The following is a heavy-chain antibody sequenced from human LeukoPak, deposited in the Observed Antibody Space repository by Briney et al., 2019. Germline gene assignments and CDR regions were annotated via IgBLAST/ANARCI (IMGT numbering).Heavy chain of an antibody. D-gene: IGHD7-27*01. J-gene: IGHJ4*02. CDR2: IYHSGST. V-gene: IGHV4-30-2*01. Sequence: SQTLSLTCAVSGGSISSGGYSWSWIRQPPGKGLEWIGYIYHSGSTYYNPSLKSRVTISVDRSKNQFSLKLSSVTAADTALYYCARGLGIVDYWGQGTLVTVSS. CDR1: GGSISSGGYS. CDR3: ARGLGIVDY.